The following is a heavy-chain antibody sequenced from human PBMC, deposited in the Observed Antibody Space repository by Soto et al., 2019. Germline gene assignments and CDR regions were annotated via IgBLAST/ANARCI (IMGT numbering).Heavy chain of an antibody. CDR3: ARGQGFWSGYYVSYYGMDV. CDR2: IYHSGST. CDR1: GGSISSSNW. D-gene: IGHD3-3*01. J-gene: IGHJ6*01. V-gene: IGHV4-4*02. Sequence: SETLSLTCAVSGGSISSSNWWSWVRQPPGKGLEWIGEIYHSGSTNYNPSLKSRVTISVDKSKNQFSLKLSSVTAADTAVYYCARGQGFWSGYYVSYYGMDVWGQGTTVT.